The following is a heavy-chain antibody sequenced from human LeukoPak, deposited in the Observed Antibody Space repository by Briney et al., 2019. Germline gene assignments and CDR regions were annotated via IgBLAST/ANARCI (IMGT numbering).Heavy chain of an antibody. CDR3: ARGLTGSSGYYYSLYYFDY. CDR1: GGSFSGYY. V-gene: IGHV4-34*01. J-gene: IGHJ4*02. Sequence: SETLSLTCAVYGGSFSGYYWSWIRQPPGKGLEWIGEINHSGSTNYNPSLKSRVTISVDTSKNQFSLKLSSVTAADAAVYYCARGLTGSSGYYYSLYYFDYWGQGTLVTVSS. CDR2: INHSGST. D-gene: IGHD3-22*01.